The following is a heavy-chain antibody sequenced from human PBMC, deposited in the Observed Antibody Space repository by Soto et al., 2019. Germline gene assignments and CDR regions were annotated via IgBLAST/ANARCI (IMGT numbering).Heavy chain of an antibody. Sequence: GGSLRLSCAASGFTFSSYAMHWVRQAPGKGLEWVAVISYDGSNKYYADSVKGRFTISRDNSKNTLYLQMNSLRAEDTAVYYCASMPIARTPSYYDFWSENYYYGMDVWGQGTTVTVSS. V-gene: IGHV3-30-3*01. CDR1: GFTFSSYA. CDR2: ISYDGSNK. D-gene: IGHD3-3*01. CDR3: ASMPIARTPSYYDFWSENYYYGMDV. J-gene: IGHJ6*02.